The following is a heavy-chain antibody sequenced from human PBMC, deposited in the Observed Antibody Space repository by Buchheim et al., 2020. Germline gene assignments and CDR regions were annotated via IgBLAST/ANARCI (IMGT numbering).Heavy chain of an antibody. V-gene: IGHV3-21*01. CDR1: GFTFSSYS. CDR3: ARDAPEFMIAAAGQFDY. D-gene: IGHD6-13*01. Sequence: EVQLVESGGGLVKPGGSLRLTCAASGFTFSSYSMSWVRQAPGKGLEWVSSISGSSTYIYYADSVKGRFTISRDNAKNSLYLQMNSLRAEDTAVYYCARDAPEFMIAAAGQFDYWGQGTLVTVSS. CDR2: ISGSSTYI. J-gene: IGHJ4*02.